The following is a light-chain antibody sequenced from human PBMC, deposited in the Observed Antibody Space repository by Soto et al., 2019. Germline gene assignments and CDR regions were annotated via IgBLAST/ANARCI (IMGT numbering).Light chain of an antibody. CDR1: SSDVGGYNS. CDR3: SSYTSSSTYV. V-gene: IGLV2-14*01. Sequence: QSVLTQPASVSGSPGQSITISCTGTSSDVGGYNSVSWYQQHPGKAPKLLIYEVSNRPSGVSHRFSGSKSGDTASLTISGLQAEDEADYYCSSYTSSSTYVFGTGTKLTVL. J-gene: IGLJ1*01. CDR2: EVS.